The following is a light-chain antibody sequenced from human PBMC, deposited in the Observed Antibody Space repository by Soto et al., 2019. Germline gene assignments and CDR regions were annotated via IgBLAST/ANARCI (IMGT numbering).Light chain of an antibody. CDR2: RKS. V-gene: IGKV3-20*01. Sequence: VLTQSPGTLSLSPGESATLSCRASQSVSSPFLAWYQQKTGQAPRLLIYRKSTRATGIPDRFSGSGSGTDLTLTISRLEPEDFAVYYCQQYGSSLFSCGPGTKVDIK. CDR3: QQYGSSLFS. CDR1: QSVSSPF. J-gene: IGKJ3*01.